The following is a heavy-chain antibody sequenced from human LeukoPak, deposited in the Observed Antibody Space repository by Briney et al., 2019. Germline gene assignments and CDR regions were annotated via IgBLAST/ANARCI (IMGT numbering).Heavy chain of an antibody. CDR3: ARTTGIAAAFIFGVPN. Sequence: SSETLSLTCAVYNGSFSGYYWSWIRQPPGKGLEWIGEINDSGSTNYKSSLRSRVTISVDTSKNQFALNLNSMTAADTAVYYCARTTGIAAAFIFGVPNWGQGTLVTVSS. D-gene: IGHD6-13*01. CDR1: NGSFSGYY. CDR2: INDSGST. V-gene: IGHV4-34*01. J-gene: IGHJ4*02.